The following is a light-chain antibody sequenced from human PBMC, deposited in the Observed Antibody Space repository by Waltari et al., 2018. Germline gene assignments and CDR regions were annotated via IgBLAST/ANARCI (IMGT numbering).Light chain of an antibody. CDR1: SSNLGRNY. J-gene: IGLJ3*02. Sequence: QSVLTQPPSASGTPGQRVLISCSGSSSNLGRNYVYWYQQIPGTAPKLLIYKNDHRPSGVPDRFSGSKSGTSASLAISGLRSEDEADYFCASWDGSLSGRVFGGGTKLTVL. CDR3: ASWDGSLSGRV. V-gene: IGLV1-47*01. CDR2: KND.